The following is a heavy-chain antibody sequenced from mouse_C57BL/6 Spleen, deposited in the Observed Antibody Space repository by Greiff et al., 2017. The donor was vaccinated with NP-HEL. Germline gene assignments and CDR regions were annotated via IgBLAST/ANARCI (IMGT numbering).Heavy chain of an antibody. Sequence: QVQLKQPGAELVMPGASVKLSCKASGYTFTSYWMHWVKQRPGQGLEWIGEIDPSDSYTNYNQKFKGKSTLTVDKSSSTAYMQLSSLTSEDSAVYYYARIYDGYFDYWGQGTTLTVSS. CDR3: ARIYDGYFDY. CDR1: GYTFTSYW. J-gene: IGHJ2*01. V-gene: IGHV1-69*01. CDR2: IDPSDSYT. D-gene: IGHD2-3*01.